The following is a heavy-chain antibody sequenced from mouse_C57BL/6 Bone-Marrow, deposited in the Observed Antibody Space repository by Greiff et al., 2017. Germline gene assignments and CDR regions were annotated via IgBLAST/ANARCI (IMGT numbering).Heavy chain of an antibody. CDR2: IDPSDSYT. D-gene: IGHD2-3*01. Sequence: QVQLQQPGAELVMPGASVKLSCKASGYTFTSYWLHWVKQRPGQGLEWIGEIDPSDSYTNYNQKFKGKSTLTVDKSSITAYMQLSSLTYEDSAFYYCARGGYLAWFAYWGQGTLVTVSA. J-gene: IGHJ3*01. V-gene: IGHV1-69*01. CDR1: GYTFTSYW. CDR3: ARGGYLAWFAY.